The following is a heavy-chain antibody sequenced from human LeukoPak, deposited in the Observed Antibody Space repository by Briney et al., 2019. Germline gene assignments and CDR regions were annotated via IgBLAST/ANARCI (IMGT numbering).Heavy chain of an antibody. CDR3: ARDREDGSFDY. Sequence: PSETLSLTCTVSGYSISSGYYWGWIRQPPGKGLEWIGSIYHSGSTYYNPSLKSRVTISVDTSKNQFSLKLSSVTAADTAVYYCARDREDGSFDYWGQGTLVTVSS. V-gene: IGHV4-38-2*02. CDR1: GYSISSGYY. J-gene: IGHJ4*02. CDR2: IYHSGST. D-gene: IGHD3-10*01.